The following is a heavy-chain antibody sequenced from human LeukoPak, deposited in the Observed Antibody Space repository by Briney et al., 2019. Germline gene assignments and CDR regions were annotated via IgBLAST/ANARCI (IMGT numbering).Heavy chain of an antibody. Sequence: SETLSLTSTVSGGSISSYYWSWIRQPAGKGLEWIGRIYTSGSTNYNPSLKSRVTMSVDTSKNQFSLKLSSVTAADTAVYYCARDLHYYYDSSGPFDYWGQGTLVTVSS. CDR2: IYTSGST. V-gene: IGHV4-4*07. CDR1: GGSISSYY. J-gene: IGHJ4*02. D-gene: IGHD3-22*01. CDR3: ARDLHYYYDSSGPFDY.